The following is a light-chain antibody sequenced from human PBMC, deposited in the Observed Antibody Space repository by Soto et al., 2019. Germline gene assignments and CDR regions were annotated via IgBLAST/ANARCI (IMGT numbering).Light chain of an antibody. Sequence: DIQMTQSQSSLSASVGDRVTITCRASQSISNWLAWHQQKPGKAPKLLIYRASNLQNGVPSRFSGSGSGTEFTLTISSLQPDDVATYYCQQYNSYRAFGQGTKVDI. CDR3: QQYNSYRA. V-gene: IGKV1-5*03. J-gene: IGKJ1*01. CDR1: QSISNW. CDR2: RAS.